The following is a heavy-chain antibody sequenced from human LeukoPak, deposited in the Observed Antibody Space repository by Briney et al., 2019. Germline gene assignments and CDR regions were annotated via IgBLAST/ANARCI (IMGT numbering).Heavy chain of an antibody. V-gene: IGHV3-30*02. CDR2: IRYDGSNK. Sequence: GGSLRLSCAASGFTFSSYGMHWVRQAPGKGLEWVAFIRYDGSNKYYADSVKGRFTISRDNSKNTLYLQMNSLRAEDTAVYYCARGIVVVVAAIRYYYYMDVWGKGTTVTISS. D-gene: IGHD2-15*01. J-gene: IGHJ6*03. CDR1: GFTFSSYG. CDR3: ARGIVVVVAAIRYYYYMDV.